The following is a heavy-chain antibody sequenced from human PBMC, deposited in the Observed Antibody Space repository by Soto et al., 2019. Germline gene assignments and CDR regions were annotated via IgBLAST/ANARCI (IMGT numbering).Heavy chain of an antibody. J-gene: IGHJ4*02. CDR2: IIPIFGTA. D-gene: IGHD1-26*01. CDR1: GGTFSSYA. V-gene: IGHV1-69*13. Sequence: ASVKVSCKASGGTFSSYAISWVRQAPGQGLEWMGGIIPIFGTANYAQKFQGRVTITADESTSTAYMELSSLRSEDTAVYYCARNSGSYIDGTINLFDYWGQGTLVTVSS. CDR3: ARNSGSYIDGTINLFDY.